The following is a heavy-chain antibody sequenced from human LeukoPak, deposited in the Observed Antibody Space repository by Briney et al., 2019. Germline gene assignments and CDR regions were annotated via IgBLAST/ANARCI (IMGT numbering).Heavy chain of an antibody. Sequence: SETLSLTCTVSGGSISSYYWSWIRQPPGKGLEWIGCIYYSGSTNYNPSLKSRVTISVDTSKNQFSLKLSSVTAADTAVYYCASTNYGSEDWDFDYWGQGTLVTVSS. V-gene: IGHV4-59*08. CDR3: ASTNYGSEDWDFDY. CDR2: IYYSGST. D-gene: IGHD3-10*01. CDR1: GGSISSYY. J-gene: IGHJ4*02.